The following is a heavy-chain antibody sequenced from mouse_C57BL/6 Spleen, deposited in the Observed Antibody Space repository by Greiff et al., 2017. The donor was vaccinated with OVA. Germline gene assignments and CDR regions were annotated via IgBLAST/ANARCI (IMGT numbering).Heavy chain of an antibody. CDR1: GYTFTSYW. V-gene: IGHV1-69*01. CDR3: ARSPGRGAWFAY. J-gene: IGHJ3*01. D-gene: IGHD4-1*01. Sequence: VQLQQPGAELVMPGASVKLSCKASGYTFTSYWMHWVKQRPGQGLEWIGEIDPSDSYTNYNQKFKGKSTLTVDKSSSTAYMQLSSLTSEDSAVYYCARSPGRGAWFAYWGQGTLVTVSA. CDR2: IDPSDSYT.